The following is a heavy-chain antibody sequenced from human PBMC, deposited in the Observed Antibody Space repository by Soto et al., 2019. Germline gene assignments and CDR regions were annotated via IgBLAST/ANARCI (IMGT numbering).Heavy chain of an antibody. D-gene: IGHD3-3*01. CDR3: ATGVIWIGYFTVNS. J-gene: IGHJ4*02. Sequence: QVQLVQSGAEVKKPGSSVKVSCKASGGSFGKSAINWVRQTPGQGLEWLGGFIPVYRTLNYVQKLQSRVTNTANKSTDTAYMTLRSLASDDTAVYYCATGVIWIGYFTVNSWGQGTRVTVSS. V-gene: IGHV1-69*06. CDR2: FIPVYRTL. CDR1: GGSFGKSA.